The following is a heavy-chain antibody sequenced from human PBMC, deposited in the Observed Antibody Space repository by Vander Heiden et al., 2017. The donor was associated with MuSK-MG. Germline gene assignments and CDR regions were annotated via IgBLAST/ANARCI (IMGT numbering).Heavy chain of an antibody. CDR1: GASVSSNTAA. Sequence: QVQLQQSGPGLVKPSQTLSLTCAISGASVSSNTAAWNWIRESPSRGIEWLGRTYYRSKWYNDYAVSVKRRISINPDTSKNQFPLQLNSVPTEDTAVDYCAREGYCSGGSCYEGYDPWVQGTLVTVSS. D-gene: IGHD2-15*01. CDR3: AREGYCSGGSCYEGYDP. CDR2: TYYRSKWYN. V-gene: IGHV6-1*01. J-gene: IGHJ5*02.